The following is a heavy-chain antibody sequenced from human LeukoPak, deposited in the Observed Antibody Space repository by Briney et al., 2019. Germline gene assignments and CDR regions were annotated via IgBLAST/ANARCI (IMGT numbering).Heavy chain of an antibody. CDR3: AKDGRVEQQLYYFDY. D-gene: IGHD6-13*01. V-gene: IGHV3-23*01. CDR1: GFTFSSYG. J-gene: IGHJ4*02. Sequence: GGSLRLSCAASGFTFSSYGMSWVRQAPGKGLEWASAITGNGGNTFYADSVKGRFTISRDNSKNTLHLQMNSLRAEDTAVYYCAKDGRVEQQLYYFDYWGQGALVTVSS. CDR2: ITGNGGNT.